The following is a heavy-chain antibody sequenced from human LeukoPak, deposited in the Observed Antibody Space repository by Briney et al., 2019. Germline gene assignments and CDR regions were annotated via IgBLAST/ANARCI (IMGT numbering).Heavy chain of an antibody. J-gene: IGHJ4*02. CDR3: ARDPSGAALGY. V-gene: IGHV1-18*01. D-gene: IGHD6-6*01. CDR1: GYTFTSYG. Sequence: SWVTVSFKCSGYTFTSYGFSWVRQPPGQGLEWMGWISVYNGNTNYAQKLQGRVRMTPDTSTSTDYMELRSLRSDDTAVDYCARDPSGAALGYWGQGTLVAVSS. CDR2: ISVYNGNT.